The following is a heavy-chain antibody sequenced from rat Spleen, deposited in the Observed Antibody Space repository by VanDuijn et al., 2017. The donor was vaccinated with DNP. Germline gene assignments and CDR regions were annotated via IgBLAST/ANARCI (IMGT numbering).Heavy chain of an antibody. CDR1: GYSIVSNY. CDR3: ARWTYYCDY. J-gene: IGHJ2*01. V-gene: IGHV3-1*01. Sequence: EVQLQESGPGLVKPSQSLSLTCSVTGYSIVSNYGGWVRQFPGNKMEWIGHISYSGSTTYNPSLNGRISITRDTSKNHFFLQLNSVTSEGTATYYCARWTYYCDYWGQGVMVTVSS. CDR2: ISYSGST.